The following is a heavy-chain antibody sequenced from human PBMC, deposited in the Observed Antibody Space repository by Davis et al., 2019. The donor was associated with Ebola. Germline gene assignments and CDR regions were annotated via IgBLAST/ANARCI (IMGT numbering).Heavy chain of an antibody. V-gene: IGHV1-18*01. CDR2: LSAYNGNT. CDR1: GYTFKNYA. J-gene: IGHJ3*02. D-gene: IGHD1-26*01. Sequence: ASVKVSCKASGYTFKNYAISWVRQAPGQGLEWMGWLSAYNGNTNYAQILQGRVTMTTDTSTGTAYMELRSLRSDDTAVYFCARTSIVGTTTTASDIWGQGTKVTVSS. CDR3: ARTSIVGTTTTASDI.